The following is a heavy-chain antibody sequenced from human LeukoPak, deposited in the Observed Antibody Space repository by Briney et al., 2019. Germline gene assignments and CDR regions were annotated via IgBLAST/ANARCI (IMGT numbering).Heavy chain of an antibody. CDR1: GFTFSSYA. CDR3: AKHGRSDYDYVWGSSDF. J-gene: IGHJ4*02. CDR2: ISGSGGSI. V-gene: IGHV3-23*01. Sequence: PGGSLRLSCAASGFTFSSYAMSWVRQAPGEGLEWVSTISGSGGSIYYADSVRGRFTISRDSSKNTLYLHMNSLRAEDAAVYYCAKHGRSDYDYVWGSSDFWGQGTLVTVSS. D-gene: IGHD3-16*01.